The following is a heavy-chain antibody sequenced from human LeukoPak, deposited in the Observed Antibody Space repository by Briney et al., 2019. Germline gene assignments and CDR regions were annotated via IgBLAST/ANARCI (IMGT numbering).Heavy chain of an antibody. J-gene: IGHJ4*02. V-gene: IGHV1-46*01. CDR2: INPSGGST. Sequence: ASVKVSCKASGYTFTSYYMHWVRQAPGQGLEWMGIINPSGGSTSYAQKFQGRVTMTRDTSTSTVYMELSSLRSEDTAVYYCARDLGTGRDIYSSTWYVLGFDYWGQGTLVTVSS. D-gene: IGHD6-13*01. CDR1: GYTFTSYY. CDR3: ARDLGTGRDIYSSTWYVLGFDY.